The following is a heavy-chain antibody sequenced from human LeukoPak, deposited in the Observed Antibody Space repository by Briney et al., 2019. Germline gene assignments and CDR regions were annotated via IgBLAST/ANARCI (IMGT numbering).Heavy chain of an antibody. Sequence: GGSLRLSCAASGFTFSSYAMGWVRQAPGKGLEWVSAISGSGGSTYYADSVKGRFTISRDNSKNTLYLQMNSLRAEDTAVYYCAKSLDWYCSSTSCYFDYWGQGTLVTVSS. J-gene: IGHJ4*02. CDR1: GFTFSSYA. V-gene: IGHV3-23*01. CDR3: AKSLDWYCSSTSCYFDY. D-gene: IGHD2-2*01. CDR2: ISGSGGST.